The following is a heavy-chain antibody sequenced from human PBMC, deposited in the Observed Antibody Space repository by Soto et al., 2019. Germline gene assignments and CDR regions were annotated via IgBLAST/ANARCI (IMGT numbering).Heavy chain of an antibody. J-gene: IGHJ5*02. CDR1: GFTFSSYA. CDR2: ISGSGGST. Sequence: GGSLRLSCAASGFTFSSYAMSWVRQAPGKGLEWVSAISGSGGSTYYADPVKGRFTISRDNSKNTLYLQMNSLRAEDTAVYYCASGPLVGATIRDWFDPWGQGTLVTVSS. D-gene: IGHD1-26*01. V-gene: IGHV3-23*01. CDR3: ASGPLVGATIRDWFDP.